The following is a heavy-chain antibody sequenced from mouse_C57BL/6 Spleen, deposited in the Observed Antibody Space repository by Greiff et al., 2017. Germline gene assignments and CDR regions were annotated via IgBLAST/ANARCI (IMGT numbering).Heavy chain of an antibody. Sequence: QVQLKQSGPELVKPGASVKISCKASGYAFSSSWMNWVKQRPGKGLEWIGRIYPGDGDTNSNGKFKGKATLTADKSSSTAYMQLSSLTSEDSAVYYCAREDSKYDFDYWGQGTTLTVSS. CDR1: GYAFSSSW. J-gene: IGHJ2*01. V-gene: IGHV1-82*01. CDR2: IYPGDGDT. CDR3: AREDSKYDFDY. D-gene: IGHD2-5*01.